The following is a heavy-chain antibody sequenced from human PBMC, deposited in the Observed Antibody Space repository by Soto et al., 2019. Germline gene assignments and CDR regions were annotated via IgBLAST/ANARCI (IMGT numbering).Heavy chain of an antibody. CDR2: IKRDGSEK. D-gene: IGHD3-10*01. Sequence: EVQLVESGGGLVQPGGSLRLSCAASGFTFSDYWMSWVRQAPGKGLECVANIKRDGSEKYYVDPVKGRFTISRANAKTSLFLQMNSLRAEDTAVYYCATSMGRGGNDYWGQGTLVTVSS. V-gene: IGHV3-7*05. CDR1: GFTFSDYW. CDR3: ATSMGRGGNDY. J-gene: IGHJ4*02.